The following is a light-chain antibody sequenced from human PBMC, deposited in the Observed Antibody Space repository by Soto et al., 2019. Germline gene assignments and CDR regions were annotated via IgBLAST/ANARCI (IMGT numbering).Light chain of an antibody. CDR2: EVN. J-gene: IGLJ1*01. Sequence: QCALTQPASVCGSPGQSITISCTGTSSDVGGYDYVSWYQLHPGKAPKLMVFEVNNRPSGVSYRFSGSKSGNTASLTISGLQAEDEADYFCRSYSISTAYLFGTGTKVTVL. CDR1: SSDVGGYDY. CDR3: RSYSISTAYL. V-gene: IGLV2-14*01.